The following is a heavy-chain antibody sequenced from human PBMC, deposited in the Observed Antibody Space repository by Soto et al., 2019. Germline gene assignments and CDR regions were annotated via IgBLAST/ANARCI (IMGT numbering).Heavy chain of an antibody. CDR2: IYPGDSDT. J-gene: IGHJ6*02. CDR3: ARLGMNTVTSEFRYYYGMDV. D-gene: IGHD4-4*01. CDR1: GYSFTSYW. V-gene: IGHV5-51*01. Sequence: GESLKISCNGSGYSFTSYWIGWVRQMPGKGLEWMGIIYPGDSDTRYSPSFQGQVTISADKSISTAYLQWSSLKASDTAMYYCARLGMNTVTSEFRYYYGMDVWGQGTKVTVYS.